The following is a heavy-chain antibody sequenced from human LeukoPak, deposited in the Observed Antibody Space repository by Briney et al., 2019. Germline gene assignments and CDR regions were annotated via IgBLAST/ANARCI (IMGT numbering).Heavy chain of an antibody. V-gene: IGHV4-34*01. Sequence: PSETLSLTCAVYGGSFSGYYWSWIRQPPGKGLEWIGEINHSGSTNYNPSLKSRVTISVDTSKNQFSLKLSSVTAADTAVYYCARDLGTYYYIDVWGKGTTVTISS. CDR3: ARDLGTYYYIDV. D-gene: IGHD1-1*01. CDR1: GGSFSGYY. J-gene: IGHJ6*03. CDR2: INHSGST.